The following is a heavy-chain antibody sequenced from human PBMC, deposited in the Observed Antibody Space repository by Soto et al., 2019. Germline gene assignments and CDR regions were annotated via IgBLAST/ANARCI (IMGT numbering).Heavy chain of an antibody. Sequence: EVQLLESGGGLVQPGGSLRLSCAASGFPFSSFAMTWVRQAPGKGLDWVSTAGSGGSISYADSVKGRFTISRDNSMSTLYLQISGLSTEDTAVYYCATGRGDLRENWYFGQWGRGTLVTVSS. CDR3: ATGRGDLRENWYFGQ. CDR1: GFPFSSFA. V-gene: IGHV3-23*01. J-gene: IGHJ2*01. CDR2: TAGSGGSI. D-gene: IGHD3-10*01.